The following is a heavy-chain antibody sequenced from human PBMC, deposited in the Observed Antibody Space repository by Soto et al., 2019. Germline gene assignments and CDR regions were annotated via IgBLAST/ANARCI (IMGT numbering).Heavy chain of an antibody. CDR1: GGSISSYY. CDR3: ARSDGRY. J-gene: IGHJ4*02. Sequence: QVQLQESGPGLVKPSETLSLTCTVSGGSISSYYWSWIRQPPGKGLEWIRYIYYSGSTNYNPSLTSRVTISVDTSKNQFSLKRSSVSAADTAVYYYARSDGRYWGQGTLVTVSS. V-gene: IGHV4-59*01. CDR2: IYYSGST.